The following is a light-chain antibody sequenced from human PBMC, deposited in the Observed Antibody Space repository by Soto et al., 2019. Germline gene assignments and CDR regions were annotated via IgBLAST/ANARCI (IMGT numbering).Light chain of an antibody. CDR2: GAS. Sequence: EIVLTQSPGTLSLSPGERATLSCRASQSVSSSYLAWYQQKPGQAPRLLIYGASSRAIGIPDRFSGSGSGTDFTLTISRLEPEDFAVYYCQQYGSSPRTFGQGTKLVI. J-gene: IGKJ2*01. V-gene: IGKV3-20*01. CDR3: QQYGSSPRT. CDR1: QSVSSSY.